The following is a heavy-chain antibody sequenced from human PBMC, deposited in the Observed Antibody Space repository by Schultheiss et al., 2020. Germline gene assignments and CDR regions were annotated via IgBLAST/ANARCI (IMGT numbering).Heavy chain of an antibody. J-gene: IGHJ5*02. D-gene: IGHD1-26*01. Sequence: SQTLSLTCAVSGYSISSGYYWGWIRQPPGKGLEWIGEINHSGSTNYNPSLKSRVTISVDTSSNQLSLKLSSVTAADTAVYYCALGDIVGATEWFDPWGQGTLVTVSS. V-gene: IGHV4-38-2*01. CDR1: GYSISSGYY. CDR3: ALGDIVGATEWFDP. CDR2: INHSGST.